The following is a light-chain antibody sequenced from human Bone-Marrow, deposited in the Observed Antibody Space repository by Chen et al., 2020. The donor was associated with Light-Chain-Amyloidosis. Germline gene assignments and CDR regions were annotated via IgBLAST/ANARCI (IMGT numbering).Light chain of an antibody. J-gene: IGLJ3*02. CDR2: DYS. V-gene: IGLV3-21*02. CDR3: QVWDRSSDRPV. CDR1: NIGSTS. Sequence: SYVLTQPSSVSVAPGQTATIACGGNNIGSTSVHWYQQTPGQAPLLVVYDYSHRPSGITERLSGSNAGNTATLSSSMVEAGDEADYYCQVWDRSSDRPVFGGGTKLTVL.